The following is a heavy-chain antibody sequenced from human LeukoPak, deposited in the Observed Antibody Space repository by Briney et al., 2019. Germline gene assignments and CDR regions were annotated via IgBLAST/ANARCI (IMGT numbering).Heavy chain of an antibody. CDR3: ARLERNKNWYFDV. D-gene: IGHD1/OR15-1a*01. J-gene: IGHJ2*01. V-gene: IGHV3-48*01. CDR1: GFTFSDFT. CDR2: ISVTSNTI. Sequence: GGSLRLSCAASGFTFSDFTMSWVRQAPGKGLEWLPYISVTSNTIYYADSVRGRFTISRDNADNSLFLQMKSLRVDDTAVYYCARLERNKNWYFDVWGRGTLITVFS.